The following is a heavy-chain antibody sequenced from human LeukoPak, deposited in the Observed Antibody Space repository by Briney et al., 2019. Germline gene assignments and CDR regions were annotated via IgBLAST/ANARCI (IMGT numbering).Heavy chain of an antibody. CDR3: AKDLRGSGSYYRFGAFDI. CDR1: GFTFSSYA. J-gene: IGHJ3*02. V-gene: IGHV3-23*01. Sequence: GGSLRLSCAASGFTFSSYAMSWVRQAPGKGLEWVSTISGSGGSTYYADSVKGRFTISRDNSKNTLYLQMNSLRAEDTAVYYCAKDLRGSGSYYRFGAFDIWGQGTMVTVSS. CDR2: ISGSGGST. D-gene: IGHD3-10*01.